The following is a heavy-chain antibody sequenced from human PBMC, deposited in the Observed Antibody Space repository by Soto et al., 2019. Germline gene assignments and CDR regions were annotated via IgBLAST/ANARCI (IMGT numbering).Heavy chain of an antibody. CDR3: ARDKDMHIAARPRALDY. CDR2: TYYRSKWYN. J-gene: IGHJ4*02. D-gene: IGHD6-6*01. V-gene: IGHV6-1*01. CDR1: GDSVSSNSAA. Sequence: KQSQTLSLTCAISGDSVSSNSAAWNWIRQSPSRGLEWLGRTYYRSKWYNDYAVSVKSRITINPDTSKNQFSLQLNSVTPEDTAVYYCARDKDMHIAARPRALDYWGQGTLVTVSS.